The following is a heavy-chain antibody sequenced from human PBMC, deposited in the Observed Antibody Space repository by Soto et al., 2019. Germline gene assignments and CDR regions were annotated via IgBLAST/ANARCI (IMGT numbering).Heavy chain of an antibody. J-gene: IGHJ5*02. Sequence: EVQLLESGGGLVQPGRSLRLSCAASGFTFGSYAMTWVRQTPRKGLEWVSAISESGYNTYYADSVKGRFTISRDNSKNTLFLQINSLRPDDTAVYYCTTYFSGRTCRSWRQGTLVNVSS. CDR1: GFTFGSYA. V-gene: IGHV3-23*01. CDR3: TTYFSGRTCRS. D-gene: IGHD2-15*01. CDR2: ISESGYNT.